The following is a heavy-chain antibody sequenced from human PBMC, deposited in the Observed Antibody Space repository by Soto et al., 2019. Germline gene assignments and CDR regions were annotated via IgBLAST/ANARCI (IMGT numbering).Heavy chain of an antibody. D-gene: IGHD4-17*01. J-gene: IGHJ4*02. CDR3: ARVGYGGNSGDY. CDR1: GGSFSGYY. CDR2: ISHSGST. V-gene: IGHV4-34*01. Sequence: QVQLQQWGAGLLKPSETLSLTCAVYGGSFSGYYWCWIRQPPGKGLEWIGEISHSGSTKYNPSLESRVTISVDTSKNQFSLKLSSVTAADTAVYYCARVGYGGNSGDYWGQGTLVTVSS.